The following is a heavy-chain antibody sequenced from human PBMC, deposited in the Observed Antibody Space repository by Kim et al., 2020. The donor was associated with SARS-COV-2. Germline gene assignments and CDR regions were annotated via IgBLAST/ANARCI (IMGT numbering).Heavy chain of an antibody. Sequence: ASVKVSCKASGYTFTSYAMNWVRQAPGQGLEWMGWINTNTGNPTYAQGFTGRFVFSLDTSVSTAYLQISSLKAEDTAVYYCARDLLLWFGELFPLGYWGQGTLVTVSS. CDR1: GYTFTSYA. CDR3: ARDLLLWFGELFPLGY. V-gene: IGHV7-4-1*02. J-gene: IGHJ4*02. CDR2: INTNTGNP. D-gene: IGHD3-10*01.